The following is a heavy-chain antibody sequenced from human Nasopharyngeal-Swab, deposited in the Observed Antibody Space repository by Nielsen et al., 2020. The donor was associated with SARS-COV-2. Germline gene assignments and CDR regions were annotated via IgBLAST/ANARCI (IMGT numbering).Heavy chain of an antibody. Sequence: VRQAPGKGLEWIGEIYHSGSTNYNPSLKSRVTISVDKSKNQFSLKLSSVTAADTAVYYCARGRRDIVVVVAAKTYYLDYWGQGTLVTVSS. J-gene: IGHJ4*02. CDR3: ARGRRDIVVVVAAKTYYLDY. V-gene: IGHV4-4*02. CDR2: IYHSGST. D-gene: IGHD2-15*01.